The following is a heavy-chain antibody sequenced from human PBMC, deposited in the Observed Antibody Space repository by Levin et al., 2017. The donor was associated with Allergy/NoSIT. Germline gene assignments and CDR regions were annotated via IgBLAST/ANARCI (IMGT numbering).Heavy chain of an antibody. D-gene: IGHD6-13*01. CDR3: ARGRRSSSWYY. Sequence: SQTLSLTCAVYGGSFSGYYWSWIRQPPGKGLEWIGEINHSGSTNYNPSLKSRVTISVDTSKNQFSLKLSSVTAADTAVYYCARGRRSSSWYYWGQGTLVTVSS. CDR2: INHSGST. V-gene: IGHV4-34*01. J-gene: IGHJ4*02. CDR1: GGSFSGYY.